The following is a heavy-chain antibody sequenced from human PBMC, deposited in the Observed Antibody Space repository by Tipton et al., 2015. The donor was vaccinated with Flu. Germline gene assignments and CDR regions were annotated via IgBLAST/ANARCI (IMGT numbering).Heavy chain of an antibody. CDR2: MNPNSGNT. V-gene: IGHV1-8*01. D-gene: IGHD3-10*01. CDR3: ARGPSRDYGSPRGWFDP. J-gene: IGHJ5*02. Sequence: LVQSGAEVKKPGASVKVSCKTSGYTFTNYDINWVRQATGQGLEWMGWMNPNSGNTGYAQKFQYRVSMTRNTSISTAYMELSSLRSEDTAVYYCARGPSRDYGSPRGWFDPWGHGTLVTVSS. CDR1: GYTFTNYD.